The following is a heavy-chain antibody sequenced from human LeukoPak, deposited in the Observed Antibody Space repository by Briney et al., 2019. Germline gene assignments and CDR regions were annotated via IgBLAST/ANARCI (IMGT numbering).Heavy chain of an antibody. Sequence: SETLSLTCTVSGGSISSGSYSWSWIRQPAGKGLEWIGRIYSSGSTNYNPSLKSRVTISVDTSKNQFSLNLRSVTAADTALYFCAGTELGYCTVTGCPLESWGQGTLVTVSS. V-gene: IGHV4-61*02. CDR1: GGSISSGSYS. CDR2: IYSSGST. J-gene: IGHJ4*02. CDR3: AGTELGYCTVTGCPLES. D-gene: IGHD2-8*02.